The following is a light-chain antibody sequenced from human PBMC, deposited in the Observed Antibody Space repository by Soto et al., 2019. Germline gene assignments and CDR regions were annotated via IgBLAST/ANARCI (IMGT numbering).Light chain of an antibody. CDR3: CSYARSSTWV. J-gene: IGLJ3*02. Sequence: QSALTQPPSASGFPGQSVTISCTGTSSDVGYYDYVSWYQQHPGKAPKLVIYEVTKRPSGVPDRVSASKSGNTASLTVSGLRAEDEADYYCCSYARSSTWVFGGGTKVTVL. V-gene: IGLV2-8*01. CDR1: SSDVGYYDY. CDR2: EVT.